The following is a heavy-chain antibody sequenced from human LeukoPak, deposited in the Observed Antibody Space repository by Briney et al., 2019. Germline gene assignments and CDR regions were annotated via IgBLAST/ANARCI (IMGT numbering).Heavy chain of an antibody. V-gene: IGHV3-48*03. CDR1: GFTFSSYE. CDR2: ISSSGSTI. D-gene: IGHD2-2*01. J-gene: IGHJ3*01. Sequence: GGSLRLSCAASGFTFSSYEMNWVRQAPGKGLEWVSYISSSGSTIYYADSVKGRFTISRDNAKSSLNLQMNSLRAEDTAMYFCARRMPGDAFDVWGQGTMVTVSS. CDR3: ARRMPGDAFDV.